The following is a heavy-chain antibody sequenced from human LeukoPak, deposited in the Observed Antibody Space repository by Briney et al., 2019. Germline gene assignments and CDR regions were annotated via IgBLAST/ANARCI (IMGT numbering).Heavy chain of an antibody. CDR3: ALHVQLEQNWFDP. J-gene: IGHJ5*02. CDR1: GASITSYY. V-gene: IGHV4-59*01. Sequence: SETLSLTCTVSGASITSYYWSWIRQPPGKGLEWIGNIYYSGSTTYNPSLKSRVTISIDTSKNEISLRLTSVTATDTALYYCALHVQLEQNWFDPWGQGTLVTVSS. CDR2: IYYSGST. D-gene: IGHD1-1*01.